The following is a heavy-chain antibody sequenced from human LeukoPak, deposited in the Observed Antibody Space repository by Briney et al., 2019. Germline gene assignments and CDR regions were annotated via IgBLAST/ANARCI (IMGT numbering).Heavy chain of an antibody. J-gene: IGHJ4*02. Sequence: GGSLRLSCAASGFTFDDYAMHWVRQAPGKGLEWVSLISWDGGSTYYADSAKGRFTISRDNSKNSLYLQMNSLRAEDTALYYCAKDSHYYDSSGYYDYWGQGTLVTVSS. V-gene: IGHV3-43D*03. CDR2: ISWDGGST. CDR3: AKDSHYYDSSGYYDY. CDR1: GFTFDDYA. D-gene: IGHD3-22*01.